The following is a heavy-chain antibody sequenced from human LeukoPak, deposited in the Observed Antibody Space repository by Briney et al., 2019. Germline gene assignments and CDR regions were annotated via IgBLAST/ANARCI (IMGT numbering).Heavy chain of an antibody. V-gene: IGHV3-30*03. CDR3: ARDMGNYYDSSGYYDY. Sequence: PGGSLRLSCAASGFTFSSYGMHWVRQAPGKGLEWVAVISYDGSNKYYADSVKGRFTISRDNSKNTLYLQMNSLRAEDTAVYYCARDMGNYYDSSGYYDYWGQGTLVTVSS. J-gene: IGHJ4*02. CDR1: GFTFSSYG. D-gene: IGHD3-22*01. CDR2: ISYDGSNK.